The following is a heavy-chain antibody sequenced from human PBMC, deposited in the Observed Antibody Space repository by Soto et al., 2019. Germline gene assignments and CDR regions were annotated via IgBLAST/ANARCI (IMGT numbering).Heavy chain of an antibody. CDR3: AGDIAARVDV. Sequence: SETLSLTCAVYGGSFSGYYWSWIRQPPGEGLEWIGDINHSGSTNYNPSLKSRVTISVDTSKNQVSLKLRSVTAADTAVYFCAGDIAARVDVWGQGTTVTVSS. CDR1: GGSFSGYY. D-gene: IGHD6-6*01. V-gene: IGHV4-34*01. J-gene: IGHJ6*02. CDR2: INHSGST.